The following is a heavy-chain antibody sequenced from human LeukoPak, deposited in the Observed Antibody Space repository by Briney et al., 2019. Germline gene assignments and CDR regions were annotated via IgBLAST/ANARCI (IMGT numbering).Heavy chain of an antibody. CDR2: FYIGGST. CDR3: ARSRVGYNFDD. V-gene: IGHV3-53*01. CDR1: GFTVSSYY. J-gene: IGHJ5*02. D-gene: IGHD5-24*01. Sequence: PGGSLRLSCAASGFTVSSYYMSWVRQAPGKGLEWVSIFYIGGSTYYADSVKGRFTISRDNSKNTLYLQMKSLRAEDTAVYFCARSRVGYNFDDWGQGTLVTVSS.